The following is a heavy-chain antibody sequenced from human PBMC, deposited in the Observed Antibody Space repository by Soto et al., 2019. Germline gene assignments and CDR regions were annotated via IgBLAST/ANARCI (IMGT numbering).Heavy chain of an antibody. V-gene: IGHV3-23*01. CDR2: ITGSGGNT. CDR1: GFTFSSHA. CDR3: ARVPVVAAPTNYYYYGMDV. Sequence: EVQLLESGGGLVQPGGSLRLSCAVSGFTFSSHAMSWVRQSPGKGLEWLSAITGSGGNTYYADSVKGRFTISRDNSKDTLYLQMNSLRDEDTAVYYCARVPVVAAPTNYYYYGMDVWGQGTTVTVSS. J-gene: IGHJ6*02. D-gene: IGHD2-15*01.